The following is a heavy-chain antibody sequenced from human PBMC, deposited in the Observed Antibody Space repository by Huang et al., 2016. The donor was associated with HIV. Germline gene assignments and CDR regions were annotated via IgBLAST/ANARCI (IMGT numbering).Heavy chain of an antibody. J-gene: IGHJ4*02. CDR3: ARGRDGRSGFYFGDFDN. CDR2: ISYTGSNI. CDR1: GFTFTNYA. V-gene: IGHV3-30*04. D-gene: IGHD3-22*01. Sequence: QVQLVESGGGVVQPGRSLRLSCAASGFTFTNYAMHWVRQAPGKGLELVTLISYTGSNIYDTDSVKGRFSISRDNSKSTMFLHMNRLRFEDTAVYYCARGRDGRSGFYFGDFDNWGQGILVTVSS.